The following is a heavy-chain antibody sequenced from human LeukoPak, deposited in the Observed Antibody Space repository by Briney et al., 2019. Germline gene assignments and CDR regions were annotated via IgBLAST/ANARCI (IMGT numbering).Heavy chain of an antibody. CDR1: GYSFTSYW. D-gene: IGHD2-15*01. Sequence: GESLKISCXGSGYSFTSYWIGWVRQMPGKGLEWMGIIYPGDSDTRYSPSFQGQVTISADKSISTAYLQWSSLKASDTAMYYCAIVGVVVAAYDAFDIWGQGTMVTVSS. CDR3: AIVGVVVAAYDAFDI. J-gene: IGHJ3*02. CDR2: IYPGDSDT. V-gene: IGHV5-51*01.